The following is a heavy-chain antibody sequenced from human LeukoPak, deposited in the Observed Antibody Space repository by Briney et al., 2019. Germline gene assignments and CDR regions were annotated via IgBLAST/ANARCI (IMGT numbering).Heavy chain of an antibody. J-gene: IGHJ4*02. D-gene: IGHD6-6*01. Sequence: GGSLRLSCAASGFTFSTYSMNWVRQAPGKGLEWVSYISSSTTNMYYADSVKGRFAISRDNAKNSLYLQMNSLRAEDTAVYYCAREYSSSSGRSFDYWGQGTLVTVSS. CDR3: AREYSSSSGRSFDY. CDR1: GFTFSTYS. CDR2: ISSSTTNM. V-gene: IGHV3-48*01.